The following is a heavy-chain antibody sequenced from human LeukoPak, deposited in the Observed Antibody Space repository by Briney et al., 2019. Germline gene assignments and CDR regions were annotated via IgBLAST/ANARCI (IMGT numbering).Heavy chain of an antibody. CDR3: ASVFSYYYDSSRFDY. D-gene: IGHD3-22*01. V-gene: IGHV3-48*03. CDR1: GFTFSSYE. Sequence: GRSLRLSCAASGFTFSSYEMNWVRPAPGQGLEWVSYISSSGSTIYYADSVKGRFTISKANAKNSMYLQMNSLRGEDMAFYYCASVFSYYYDSSRFDYWGQGTLVTVSS. CDR2: ISSSGSTI. J-gene: IGHJ4*02.